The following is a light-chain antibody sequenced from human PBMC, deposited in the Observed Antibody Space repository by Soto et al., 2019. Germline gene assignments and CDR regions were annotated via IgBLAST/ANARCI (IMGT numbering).Light chain of an antibody. CDR1: QSVSSNY. CDR2: GAS. Sequence: EIVLTQSPGTLSLSPGERATLSCRASQSVSSNYLAWYQQKPGQAPRLLIFGASSRATGIPDRFSGSGSGTEFTLTISRLEPEDFAVYYCQLYGNSPPFGQGTRLEIK. CDR3: QLYGNSPP. J-gene: IGKJ5*01. V-gene: IGKV3-20*01.